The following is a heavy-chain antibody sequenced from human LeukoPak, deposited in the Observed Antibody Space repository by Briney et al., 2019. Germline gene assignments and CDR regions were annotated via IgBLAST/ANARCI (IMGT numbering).Heavy chain of an antibody. V-gene: IGHV3-23*01. CDR2: ISGSGDST. CDR1: GFTFSDYY. D-gene: IGHD6-19*01. J-gene: IGHJ4*02. CDR3: AKDIQGSGWLSLFDY. Sequence: QAGGSLRLSCAASGFTFSDYYMSWIRQAPGKGLEWVSAISGSGDSTYYADSVKGRFTISRDNSKNTLYLQMNSLRAEDTAVYYCAKDIQGSGWLSLFDYWGQGTLVTVSS.